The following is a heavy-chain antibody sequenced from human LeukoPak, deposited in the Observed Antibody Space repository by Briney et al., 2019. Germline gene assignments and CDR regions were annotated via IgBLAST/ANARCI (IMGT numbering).Heavy chain of an antibody. CDR3: ATGTIFGVVTSVPRAFDI. J-gene: IGHJ3*02. D-gene: IGHD3-3*01. CDR2: IYHSGST. V-gene: IGHV4-30-2*01. Sequence: SETLSLTCTVSGGSISSGGYYWSWIRQPPGKGLEWIGYIYHSGSTYYNPSLKSRVTISVDRSKNQFSLKLSSVTAADTAVYYCATGTIFGVVTSVPRAFDIWGQGTMVTVSS. CDR1: GGSISSGGYY.